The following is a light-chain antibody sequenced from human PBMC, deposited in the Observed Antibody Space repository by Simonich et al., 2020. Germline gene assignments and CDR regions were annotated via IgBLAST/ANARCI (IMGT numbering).Light chain of an antibody. CDR3: QQYGSSPGT. CDR2: DAS. Sequence: EIVLTQSPGTLSLSPGERATLSCRASQSVRSSYLAWYQQKPGLAPRLLIYDASSRATGIPDRFSGSGSGTDFTLTISRLEPEDFAVYYCQQYGSSPGTFGQGTNVEIK. CDR1: QSVRSSY. V-gene: IGKV3D-20*01. J-gene: IGKJ1*01.